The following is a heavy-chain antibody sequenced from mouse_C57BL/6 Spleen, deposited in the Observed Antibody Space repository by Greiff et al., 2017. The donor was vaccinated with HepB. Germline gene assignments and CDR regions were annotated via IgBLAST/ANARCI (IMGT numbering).Heavy chain of an antibody. J-gene: IGHJ2*01. CDR2: IYPGDGDT. Sequence: QVQLKESGPELVKPGASVKISCKASGYAFSSSWMNWVKQRPGKGLEWIGRIYPGDGDTNYNGKFKGKATLTADKSSSTAYMQLSSLTSEDSAVYFCARASYYYGSSMDYWGQGTTLTVSS. V-gene: IGHV1-82*01. CDR3: ARASYYYGSSMDY. CDR1: GYAFSSSW. D-gene: IGHD1-1*01.